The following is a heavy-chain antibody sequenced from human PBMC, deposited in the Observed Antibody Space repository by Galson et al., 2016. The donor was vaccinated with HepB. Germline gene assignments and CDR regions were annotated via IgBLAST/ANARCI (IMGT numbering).Heavy chain of an antibody. CDR1: AFSFGDYG. Sequence: SLRLSCAGSAFSFGDYGMSWFRQAPGKGLEWVGFIRSKIYGGPEEYAASVKGRFSISRDDSKSIAYLQMSSLKIEDTGVYYCTRLLEHSSYPRGYTYGPYDVWGHGTTVTVSS. CDR2: IRSKIYGGPE. V-gene: IGHV3-49*03. CDR3: TRLLEHSSYPRGYTYGPYDV. D-gene: IGHD5-18*01. J-gene: IGHJ6*02.